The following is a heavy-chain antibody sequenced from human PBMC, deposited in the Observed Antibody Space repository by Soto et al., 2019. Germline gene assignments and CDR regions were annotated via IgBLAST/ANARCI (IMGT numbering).Heavy chain of an antibody. CDR1: GGSISSGDYY. V-gene: IGHV4-31*03. Sequence: SETLSLTCTVSGGSISSGDYYWSWIRQHPGKGLEWIGYIYYSGSTYYNPSLKSRVTISVDTSKNQFSLKLSSVTAADTAVYYCARCMVRGTYFDYWGQGTLVTVSS. CDR2: IYYSGST. J-gene: IGHJ4*02. D-gene: IGHD3-10*01. CDR3: ARCMVRGTYFDY.